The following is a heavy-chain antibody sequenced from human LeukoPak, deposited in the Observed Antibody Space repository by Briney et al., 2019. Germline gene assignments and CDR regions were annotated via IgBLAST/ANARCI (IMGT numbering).Heavy chain of an antibody. J-gene: IGHJ6*03. Sequence: PGRSLRLSCAASGFTFSSYAMHWVREAPGKRLEWVAVISYDGSNKYYPHSVKGRVTISRDKSKNTLYLQMNSLRAEDTAVYYCARETAQKGAHYMDVWGKGTTVTISS. CDR2: ISYDGSNK. CDR3: ARETAQKGAHYMDV. V-gene: IGHV3-30*04. CDR1: GFTFSSYA. D-gene: IGHD3-16*01.